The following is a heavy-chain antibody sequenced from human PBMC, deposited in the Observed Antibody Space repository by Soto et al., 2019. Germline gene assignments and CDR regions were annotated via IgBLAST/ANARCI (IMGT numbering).Heavy chain of an antibody. CDR1: GGSFSGYY. CDR2: INHSGST. CDR3: ARALNYDFWSGYPQRYYYYGMDV. J-gene: IGHJ6*02. V-gene: IGHV4-34*01. D-gene: IGHD3-3*01. Sequence: SETLSLTCAVYGGSFSGYYWSWIRQPPGKGLEWIGEINHSGSTNYNPSLKSRVTISVDTSKNQFSLKLGSVTAADTAVYYCARALNYDFWSGYPQRYYYYGMDVWGQGTTVTVSS.